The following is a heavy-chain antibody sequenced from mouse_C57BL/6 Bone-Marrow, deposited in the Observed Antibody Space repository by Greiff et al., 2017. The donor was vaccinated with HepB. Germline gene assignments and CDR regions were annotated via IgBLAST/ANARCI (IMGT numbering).Heavy chain of an antibody. V-gene: IGHV1-59*01. CDR1: GYTFTSYW. Sequence: VQLQHPGAELVRPGPSVKLSCKASGYTFTSYWMHWVKQRPGQGLEWIGVIDPSDSYTNYNQKFKGKATLTVDTSSSTAYMQLSSLTSEDSAVYYCARGGIYYGYFDYWGQGTTLTVSS. J-gene: IGHJ2*01. D-gene: IGHD2-1*01. CDR3: ARGGIYYGYFDY. CDR2: IDPSDSYT.